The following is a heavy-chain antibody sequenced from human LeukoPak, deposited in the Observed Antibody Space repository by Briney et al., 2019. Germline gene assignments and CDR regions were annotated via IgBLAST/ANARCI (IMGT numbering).Heavy chain of an antibody. Sequence: GGSLRLSCAASGFTVSSNYMSWVRQAPGKGLEWVSVIYSGGSTYYADSVKGRFTISRDNSKNTLYLQMNSLRAEDTAVYYCARAGIAVAGPLFDYWGQGTLVTVSS. D-gene: IGHD6-19*01. CDR3: ARAGIAVAGPLFDY. J-gene: IGHJ4*02. CDR2: IYSGGST. V-gene: IGHV3-53*01. CDR1: GFTVSSNY.